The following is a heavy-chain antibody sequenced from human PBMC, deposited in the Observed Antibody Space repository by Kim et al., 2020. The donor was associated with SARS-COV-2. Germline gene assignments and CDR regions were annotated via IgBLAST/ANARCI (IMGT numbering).Heavy chain of an antibody. D-gene: IGHD6-13*01. CDR3: ARGGLGLAAAVAY. CDR1: GGSFSGYY. CDR2: INHSGST. Sequence: SETLSLTCAVYGGSFSGYYWSWIRQPPGKGLEWIGEINHSGSTNYNPSLKSRVTISVDTSKNQFSLKLSSVTAADTAVYYCARGGLGLAAAVAYWGQGTLVTVSS. V-gene: IGHV4-34*01. J-gene: IGHJ4*02.